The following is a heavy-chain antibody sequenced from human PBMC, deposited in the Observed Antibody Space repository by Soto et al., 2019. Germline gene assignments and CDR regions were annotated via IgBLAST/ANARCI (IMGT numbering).Heavy chain of an antibody. CDR3: ARLDFLDDC. CDR1: GGSITSSSYF. CDR2: VHYSGSS. V-gene: IGHV4-39*01. D-gene: IGHD3-3*01. Sequence: SETLSLTCTVSGGSITSSSYFWGWIRQPPGKGLEWIGSVHYSGSSDYNPSLKSRVTMSVDTSKNQFSLKVRSVTAADTAMYYCARLDFLDDCWGQGTLVT. J-gene: IGHJ4*02.